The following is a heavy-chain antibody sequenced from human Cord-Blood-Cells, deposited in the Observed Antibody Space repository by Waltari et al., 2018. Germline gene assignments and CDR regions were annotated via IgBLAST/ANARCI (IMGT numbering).Heavy chain of an antibody. CDR2: IYPGDSDT. D-gene: IGHD7-27*01. Sequence: EVQVAQSGVEVKKPGESLKLSCKGSGYTFTSYGIARELPMPGKGLEWRGIIYPGDSDTRYSPSFQGQVTISADKSISTAYLQWSSLKASDTAMYYCARRSTKLGRGAFDIWGQGTMVTVSS. CDR1: GYTFTSYG. CDR3: ARRSTKLGRGAFDI. J-gene: IGHJ3*02. V-gene: IGHV5-51*01.